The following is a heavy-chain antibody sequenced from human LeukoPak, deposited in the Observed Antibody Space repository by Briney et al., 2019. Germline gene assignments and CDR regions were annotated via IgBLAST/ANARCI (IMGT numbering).Heavy chain of an antibody. CDR3: ARERGYSSNWCDY. CDR2: INHSGST. J-gene: IGHJ4*02. Sequence: SETLSLTCAVYGGSFSGYYWSWIRQPPGKGLEWIGEINHSGSTNYNPSLKSRVTISVDTSKNQFSLKLSSVTAADTAVYYCARERGYSSNWCDYWGQGTLVTVSS. D-gene: IGHD6-13*01. V-gene: IGHV4-34*01. CDR1: GGSFSGYY.